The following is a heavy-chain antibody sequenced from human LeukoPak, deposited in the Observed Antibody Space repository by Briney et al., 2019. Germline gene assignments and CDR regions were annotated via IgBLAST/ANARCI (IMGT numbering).Heavy chain of an antibody. CDR1: GGTFSSYA. J-gene: IGHJ4*02. CDR2: IIPIFNTT. CDR3: ATEYCTTSSCYPPFGY. D-gene: IGHD2-2*01. Sequence: SVKVSCKTSGGTFSSYAISWVRQAPGQGLEWMGGIIPIFNTTNYAQKFQARVTITADESTNTAYMELSSLRSEDTAVYYCATEYCTTSSCYPPFGYWGQGTLVTVSS. V-gene: IGHV1-69*13.